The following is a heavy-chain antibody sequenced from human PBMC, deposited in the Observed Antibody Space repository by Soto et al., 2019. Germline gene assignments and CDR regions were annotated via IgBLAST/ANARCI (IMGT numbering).Heavy chain of an antibody. V-gene: IGHV3-23*01. CDR1: GFTFSNYA. D-gene: IGHD3-10*01. CDR3: TKNPPRGAGAGPNWFDP. CDR2: ISGSGGST. Sequence: GGSLRLSCAASGFTFSNYAMNWVRQAPGKGLEWVSAISGSGGSTYYADSVKGQFTISRDNSKNSLYWQMTSLRAGDTAFFYCTKNPPRGAGAGPNWFDPGGQEPLVTVP. J-gene: IGHJ5*02.